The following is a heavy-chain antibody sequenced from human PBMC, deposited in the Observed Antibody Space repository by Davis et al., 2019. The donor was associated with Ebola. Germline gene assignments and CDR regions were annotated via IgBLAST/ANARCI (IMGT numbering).Heavy chain of an antibody. CDR1: GFTFSSYW. D-gene: IGHD5-18*01. J-gene: IGHJ6*02. CDR3: ARAHLDTAMVFLPNGMDV. Sequence: GGSLRLSCAASGFTFSSYWMSWVRQAPGKGLEWVANIKQDGSEKYYVDSVEGRFTNSRDNAKNSLYLQMNSLRAEDTAVYYCARAHLDTAMVFLPNGMDVWGQGTTVTVSS. V-gene: IGHV3-7*01. CDR2: IKQDGSEK.